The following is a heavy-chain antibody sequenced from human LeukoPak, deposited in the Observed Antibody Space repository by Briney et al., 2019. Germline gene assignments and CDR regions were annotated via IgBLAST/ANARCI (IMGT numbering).Heavy chain of an antibody. J-gene: IGHJ4*02. CDR3: ARVAAADYFDY. CDR1: GGSFSGYY. CDR2: INHSGST. V-gene: IGHV4-34*01. D-gene: IGHD6-13*01. Sequence: SETLSLTCAVYGGSFSGYYWSWIRQPPGKGLEWIGEINHSGSTNYNPSLKSRVAISVDTSKNQFSLKLSSVTAADTAVYYCARVAAADYFDYWGQGTLVTVSS.